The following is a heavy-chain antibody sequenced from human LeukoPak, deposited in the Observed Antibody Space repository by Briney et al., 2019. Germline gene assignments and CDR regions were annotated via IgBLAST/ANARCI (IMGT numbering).Heavy chain of an antibody. V-gene: IGHV4-59*01. D-gene: IGHD7-27*01. J-gene: IGHJ3*02. CDR2: IYYSGST. CDR1: GGSISSYH. Sequence: SETLSLTCTVSGGSISSYHWSWIRQPPGKGLEWIGKIYYSGSTNYNPSLKSRVTISVDTSSNQFSLKLSSVTAADTAVYYCAIWGSDPFDIWGQGTMVTVSS. CDR3: AIWGSDPFDI.